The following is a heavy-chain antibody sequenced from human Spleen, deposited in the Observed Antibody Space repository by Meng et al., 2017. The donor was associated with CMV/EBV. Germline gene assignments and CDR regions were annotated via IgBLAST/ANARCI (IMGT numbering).Heavy chain of an antibody. CDR3: ARGRDV. Sequence: ASVKVSCKASGYSFTSYGMSWVRQAPGQGLEWMGWISAYNGDTDYAQKFQGRVTMTTDTSTSTAYMELRSLRSDDTAVDYCARGRDVWGQGTTVTVSS. CDR2: ISAYNGDT. V-gene: IGHV1-18*01. J-gene: IGHJ6*02. CDR1: GYSFTSYG.